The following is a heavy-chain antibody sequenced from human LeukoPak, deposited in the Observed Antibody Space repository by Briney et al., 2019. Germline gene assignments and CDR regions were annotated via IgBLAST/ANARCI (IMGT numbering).Heavy chain of an antibody. CDR3: ARGMTVTTSIYFDY. V-gene: IGHV4-59*01. D-gene: IGHD4-17*01. CDR1: GGSISSYY. Sequence: SETLSLTCTVSGGSISSYYWSWIRQPPGKGLEWIGYIYYSGNTNYNPSLKSRVTMSVDTSKNQFSLKLSSVTAADTAVYYCARGMTVTTSIYFDYWGQGTLVTVSS. CDR2: IYYSGNT. J-gene: IGHJ4*02.